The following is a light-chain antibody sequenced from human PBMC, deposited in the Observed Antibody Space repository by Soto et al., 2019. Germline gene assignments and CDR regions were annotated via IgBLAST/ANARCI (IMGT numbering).Light chain of an antibody. Sequence: EIVLTQSPATLSLSPGERATLSCRASQSVSSYLAWYQQKPGQAPRLLIYDASNRATGIPARFSGSGSGTDFPFTISSLEPEDFAVYYCQQRSNWPLTFGAGTKVDIK. CDR1: QSVSSY. CDR2: DAS. V-gene: IGKV3-11*01. CDR3: QQRSNWPLT. J-gene: IGKJ4*01.